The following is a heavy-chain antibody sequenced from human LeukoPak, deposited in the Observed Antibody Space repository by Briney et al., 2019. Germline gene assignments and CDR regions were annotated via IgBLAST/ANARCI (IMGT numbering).Heavy chain of an antibody. Sequence: SETLSLXCTVSAGSITSYYWSWIRQPAGKELEWIVRIYTSGSTNYNPSLKSRVTMSVDTSKNQFSLKLSSVTAADTAVYYCAREDYYDSSGYFGWFDPWGQGTLVTVSS. J-gene: IGHJ5*02. CDR2: IYTSGST. D-gene: IGHD3-22*01. CDR3: AREDYYDSSGYFGWFDP. V-gene: IGHV4-4*07. CDR1: AGSITSYY.